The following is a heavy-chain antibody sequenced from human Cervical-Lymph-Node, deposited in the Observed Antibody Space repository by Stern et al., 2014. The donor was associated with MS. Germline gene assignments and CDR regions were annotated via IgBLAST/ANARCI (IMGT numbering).Heavy chain of an antibody. Sequence: QLVQSGGGLVKPGGSLRLSCAASGFTFSSYSMNWVRQAPGKGLEWVSSISSSSSYIYYAASVKGRFTISRDNAKNSLYLQMNSLRAEDTAVYYCARSTNDYGDYVGYYYYYYGMDVWGQGTTVTVSS. CDR3: ARSTNDYGDYVGYYYYYYGMDV. D-gene: IGHD4-17*01. V-gene: IGHV3-21*01. CDR1: GFTFSSYS. CDR2: ISSSSSYI. J-gene: IGHJ6*02.